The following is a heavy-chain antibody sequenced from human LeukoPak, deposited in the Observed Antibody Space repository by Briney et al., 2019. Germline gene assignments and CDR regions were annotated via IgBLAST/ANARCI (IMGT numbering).Heavy chain of an antibody. CDR1: GFTFDDYA. V-gene: IGHV3-9*01. CDR3: AKTDYYGSGSYQYYFDY. J-gene: IGHJ4*02. Sequence: PGGSLRLSCAASGFTFDDYAMHWVRQAPGKGLEWVSGISWNSGSIGYADSVKGRFTISRDNAKNSLYLQMNSLRDEDTALYYCAKTDYYGSGSYQYYFDYWGQGTLVTVSS. CDR2: ISWNSGSI. D-gene: IGHD3-10*01.